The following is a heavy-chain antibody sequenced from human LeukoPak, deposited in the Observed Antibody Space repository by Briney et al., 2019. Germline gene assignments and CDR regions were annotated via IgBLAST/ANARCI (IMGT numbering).Heavy chain of an antibody. CDR1: GFTFSSYW. Sequence: PGGSLRLSCAASGFTFSSYWMHWVRQAPGKGLVWVSRINSDGSSTSYADSVKGRFTISRDNAKNTLYLQMNSLRAEDTAVYYCARLAVAGPFDYWGQGTLVTVSS. J-gene: IGHJ4*02. V-gene: IGHV3-74*01. D-gene: IGHD6-19*01. CDR2: INSDGSST. CDR3: ARLAVAGPFDY.